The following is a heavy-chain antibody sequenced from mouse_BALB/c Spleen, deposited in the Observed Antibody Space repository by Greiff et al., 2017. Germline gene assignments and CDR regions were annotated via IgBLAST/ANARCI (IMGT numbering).Heavy chain of an antibody. CDR3: TYDYDEGRFAY. V-gene: IGHV6-6*02. CDR1: GFTFSNYW. Sequence: EVQLQESGGGLVQPGGSMKLSCVASGFTFSNYWMNWVRQSPEKGLEWVAEIRLKSNNYATHYAESVKGRFTISRDDSKSSVYLQMNNLRAEDTGIYYCTYDYDEGRFAYWGQGTLVTVSA. J-gene: IGHJ3*01. CDR2: IRLKSNNYAT. D-gene: IGHD2-4*01.